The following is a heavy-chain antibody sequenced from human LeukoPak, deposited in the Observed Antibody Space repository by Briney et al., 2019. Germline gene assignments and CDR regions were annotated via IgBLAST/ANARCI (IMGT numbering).Heavy chain of an antibody. CDR1: GFTFSSYS. Sequence: GGSLRLSCAASGFTFSSYSMNWVRQAPGKGLEWVSFISTSSSYIYYADSVKGRFTISRDNAKNSLSLQMNSLKAKDTAVYYCARDHDWDYMDVWGKGTTVTVSS. V-gene: IGHV3-21*01. D-gene: IGHD3-9*01. CDR3: ARDHDWDYMDV. CDR2: ISTSSSYI. J-gene: IGHJ6*03.